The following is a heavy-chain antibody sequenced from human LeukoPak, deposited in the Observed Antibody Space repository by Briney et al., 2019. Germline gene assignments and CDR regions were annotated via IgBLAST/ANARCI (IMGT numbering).Heavy chain of an antibody. CDR3: ARVLTARSGGYDAFDI. D-gene: IGHD6-25*01. V-gene: IGHV3-11*04. CDR2: ISSSGSTI. CDR1: GFTFSDYY. J-gene: IGHJ3*02. Sequence: GGSLRLSCAASGFTFSDYYMSWIRQAPGKGLEWVSYISSSGSTIYYADSVKGRFTISRENAKNSLYLHMNTLRAGDTAVYFCARVLTARSGGYDAFDIWGQGTMVTVSS.